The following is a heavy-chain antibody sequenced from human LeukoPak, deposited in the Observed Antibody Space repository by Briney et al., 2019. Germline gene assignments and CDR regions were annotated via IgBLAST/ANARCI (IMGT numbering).Heavy chain of an antibody. D-gene: IGHD5-18*01. J-gene: IGHJ4*02. Sequence: PGGSLRLSCTASGFTFSGYSMNWIRQAPGKGLEWVSSFGTRSTSVYHAGSVKGRFAISRDNAENSLYLQMNSLRVEDTAFYYCARDLAYSRLDYWGQGMLVTVSS. CDR2: FGTRSTSV. CDR1: GFTFSGYS. V-gene: IGHV3-21*01. CDR3: ARDLAYSRLDY.